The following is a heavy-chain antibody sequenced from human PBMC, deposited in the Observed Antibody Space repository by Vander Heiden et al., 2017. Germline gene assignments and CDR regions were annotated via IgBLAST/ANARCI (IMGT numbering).Heavy chain of an antibody. Sequence: QVQLVQSGAEVKKPGASVKVSCKASGYTFTSYGISWVRQAPGQGLEWMGWISAYNGNTNYAQKLQGRVTMTTDTSTSTAYMELRSLRSDDTDVYYCARGPTMIVVVIPPYYGMDVWGQGTTVTVSS. CDR2: ISAYNGNT. CDR1: GYTFTSYG. CDR3: ARGPTMIVVVIPPYYGMDV. J-gene: IGHJ6*02. D-gene: IGHD3-22*01. V-gene: IGHV1-18*01.